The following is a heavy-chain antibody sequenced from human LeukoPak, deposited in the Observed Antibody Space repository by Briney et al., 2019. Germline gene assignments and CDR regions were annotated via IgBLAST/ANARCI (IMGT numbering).Heavy chain of an antibody. CDR2: IYNSGST. D-gene: IGHD3-16*01. CDR3: ARSPGGAYFDY. V-gene: IGHV4-39*01. J-gene: IGHJ4*02. CDR1: GGSISSSSYY. Sequence: SETLSLTCTVSGGSISSSSYYWGWIRQPPGKGMEWIGNIYNSGSTYYNPSLKSRVTISADRSKNQFSLKLGSVTAADTAVYYCARSPGGAYFDYWGQGTLVTVSS.